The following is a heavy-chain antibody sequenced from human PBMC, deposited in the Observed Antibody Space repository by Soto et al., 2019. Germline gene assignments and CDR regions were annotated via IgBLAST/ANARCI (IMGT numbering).Heavy chain of an antibody. CDR1: GYTFTSYY. V-gene: IGHV1-46*01. CDR2: INPSGGST. J-gene: IGHJ6*02. Sequence: GGPVKVSCKASGYTFTSYYMHWVRQAPGQGLEWMGIINPSGGSTSYAQKFQGRVTITADESTSTAYMELSSLRSEDTAVYYCASPLTEIVVVPAAIPFVYGMDVWGQGTTVTVSS. CDR3: ASPLTEIVVVPAAIPFVYGMDV. D-gene: IGHD2-2*01.